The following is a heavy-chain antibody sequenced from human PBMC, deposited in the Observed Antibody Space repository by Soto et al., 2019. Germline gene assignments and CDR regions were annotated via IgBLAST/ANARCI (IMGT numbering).Heavy chain of an antibody. CDR2: IDPSDSYT. J-gene: IGHJ3*02. Sequence: PGESLKISCKVSGYSFTSYWISWVRQMPGKGLEWMGRIDPSDSYTNYSPSSQGQVTISAYKSISTAYLQWSSLKASDTAMYYCARRLVVTAINDAFDIWGQGTMVTVSS. CDR3: ARRLVVTAINDAFDI. V-gene: IGHV5-10-1*04. D-gene: IGHD2-21*02. CDR1: GYSFTSYW.